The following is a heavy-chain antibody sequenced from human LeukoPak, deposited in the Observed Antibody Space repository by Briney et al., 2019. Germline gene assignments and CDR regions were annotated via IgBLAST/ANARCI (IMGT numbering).Heavy chain of an antibody. CDR3: ARRGGSAPHYFDY. D-gene: IGHD1-26*01. Sequence: SETLSLTCAVYGGSFSGHYWSWIRQPPGKGLEWIGEINHSGSTNYNPSLKSRVTISVDTSKNQFSLKLSSVTAADTAVYYCARRGGSAPHYFDYWGQGTLVTVSS. V-gene: IGHV4-34*01. J-gene: IGHJ4*02. CDR2: INHSGST. CDR1: GGSFSGHY.